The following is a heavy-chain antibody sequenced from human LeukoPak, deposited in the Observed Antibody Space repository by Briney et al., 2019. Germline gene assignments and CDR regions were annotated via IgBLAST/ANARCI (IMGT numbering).Heavy chain of an antibody. CDR2: IIPIFGTA. J-gene: IGHJ6*03. D-gene: IGHD2-2*01. Sequence: EASVKVSCKASGGTFSSYAISWVRQAPGQGLEWMGGIIPIFGTANYAQKFQGRVTITTDESTSTAYMELSSLRSEDTAVYYCARDRTRYCSSTSCLYMDVWGKGTTVTVSS. CDR1: GGTFSSYA. V-gene: IGHV1-69*05. CDR3: ARDRTRYCSSTSCLYMDV.